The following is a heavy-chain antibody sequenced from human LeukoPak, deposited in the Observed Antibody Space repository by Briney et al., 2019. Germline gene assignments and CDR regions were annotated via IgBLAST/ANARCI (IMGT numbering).Heavy chain of an antibody. CDR3: ARNGAAVKYDYVWGSYGGAFDI. CDR2: IWYDGSNK. V-gene: IGHV3-33*08. D-gene: IGHD3-16*01. CDR1: GFTLSSHW. J-gene: IGHJ3*02. Sequence: GGSLRLSCAVSGFTLSSHWMHWVRQAPGKGLEWVAVIWYDGSNKYYADSVKGRFTISRDNSKNTLYLQMNSLRAEDTAVYYCARNGAAVKYDYVWGSYGGAFDIWGQGTMVTVSS.